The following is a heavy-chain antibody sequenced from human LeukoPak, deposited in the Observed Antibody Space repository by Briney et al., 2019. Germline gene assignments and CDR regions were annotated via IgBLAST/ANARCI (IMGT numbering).Heavy chain of an antibody. D-gene: IGHD5-18*01. J-gene: IGHJ4*02. Sequence: SETLSLTCAVSGVSISSGGYSWSWIRQPPGKGLEWIGYIYHSGSTYYNPSLKSRVTISVDRSKNQFSLKLSSVTAADTAVYYCARGGYSYGYLALPFDYWGQGTLVTVSS. CDR2: IYHSGST. CDR3: ARGGYSYGYLALPFDY. V-gene: IGHV4-30-2*01. CDR1: GVSISSGGYS.